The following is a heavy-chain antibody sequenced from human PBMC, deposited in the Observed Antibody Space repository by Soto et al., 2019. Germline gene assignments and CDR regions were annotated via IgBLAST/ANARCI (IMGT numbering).Heavy chain of an antibody. Sequence: GGSLRLSCAASGFTFNRYYMSWVRQAPGKGLDWVANIKEDGSDKYYVDSVKGRFTISRDNTKNSLYLQMNSLRAEDTAVYYSVAGYCSGSNCPNWFDPWGQGTLVNVSS. CDR3: VAGYCSGSNCPNWFDP. J-gene: IGHJ5*02. D-gene: IGHD2-15*01. V-gene: IGHV3-7*01. CDR2: IKEDGSDK. CDR1: GFTFNRYY.